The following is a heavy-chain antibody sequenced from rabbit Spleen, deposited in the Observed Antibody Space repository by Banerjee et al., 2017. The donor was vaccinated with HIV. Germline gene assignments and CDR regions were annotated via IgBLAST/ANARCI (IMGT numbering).Heavy chain of an antibody. CDR1: GFSFTGGYW. D-gene: IGHD2-1*01. CDR2: IYAGNSGGT. J-gene: IGHJ4*01. V-gene: IGHV1S40*01. CDR3: ARVTTSDYFDL. Sequence: QSLEESGGGLVQPEGSLTLTCKASGFSFTGGYWMCWVRQAPGKGLEWIACIYAGNSGGTYYATWAKGRLTISKTSSTTVTLQMTSLTGADTASYFCARVTTSDYFDLWGPGTLVTVS.